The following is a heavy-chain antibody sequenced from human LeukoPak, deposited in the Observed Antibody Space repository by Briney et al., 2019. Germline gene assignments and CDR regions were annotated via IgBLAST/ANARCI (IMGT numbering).Heavy chain of an antibody. Sequence: GGSLRLSCAASGFTFGTYAMHWVRQAPGKGLEWVSLISYDGSNKYYADSVKGRFTISRDNSKNTLYLQMNSLRAEDTALYYCARDAVDTDNWFDPWGRGTLVTVSS. CDR1: GFTFGTYA. V-gene: IGHV3-30*01. CDR2: ISYDGSNK. D-gene: IGHD5-18*01. J-gene: IGHJ5*02. CDR3: ARDAVDTDNWFDP.